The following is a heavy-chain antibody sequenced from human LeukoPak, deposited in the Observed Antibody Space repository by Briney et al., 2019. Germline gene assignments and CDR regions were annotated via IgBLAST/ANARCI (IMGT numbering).Heavy chain of an antibody. CDR2: IYTSGST. V-gene: IGHV4-61*02. CDR1: GGSISSGSYY. J-gene: IGHJ4*02. Sequence: PSETLSLTCTVSGGSISSGSYYWSWIRQPAGKGLEWIGRIYTSGSTNYNPSLKSRVTISVDTSKNQFSLKLSSVTAADTAVYYCARGGNYYGSGSHVDYWGQGTLVTVSS. D-gene: IGHD3-10*01. CDR3: ARGGNYYGSGSHVDY.